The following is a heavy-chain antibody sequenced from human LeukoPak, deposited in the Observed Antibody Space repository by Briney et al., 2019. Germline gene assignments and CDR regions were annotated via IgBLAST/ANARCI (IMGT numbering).Heavy chain of an antibody. CDR1: GGSISSSNYY. V-gene: IGHV4-61*02. CDR3: AREGRGYCSGGTCYSVDWFDP. D-gene: IGHD2-15*01. CDR2: IYTSGST. Sequence: SQTLSLTCTVAGGSISSSNYYWSWIRQSAGTGLEWIGRIYTSGSTNYNPSLKSRVTISVDTSKNQFSLNLSSVTAADTAVYYCAREGRGYCSGGTCYSVDWFDPWGQGTLVTVSS. J-gene: IGHJ5*02.